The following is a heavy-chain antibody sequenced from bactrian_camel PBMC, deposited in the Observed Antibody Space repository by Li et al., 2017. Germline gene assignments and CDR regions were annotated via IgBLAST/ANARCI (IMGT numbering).Heavy chain of an antibody. CDR3: ARWGTDYSE. D-gene: IGHD1*01. CDR1: GFTFSIHA. V-gene: IGHV3S31*01. J-gene: IGHJ4*01. CDR2: ITRDGIST. Sequence: GGLVQPGGSLRLSCAASGFTFSIHAMTWVRQAPGKGLERVSAITRDGISTYYADSVKGRFAISRDDAKNTLYLQLNNLTTEDTAMYYCARWGTDYSERGQGTQVTVS.